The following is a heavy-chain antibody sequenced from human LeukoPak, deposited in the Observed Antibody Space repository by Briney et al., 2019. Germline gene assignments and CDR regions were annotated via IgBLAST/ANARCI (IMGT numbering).Heavy chain of an antibody. D-gene: IGHD1-26*01. J-gene: IGHJ3*02. V-gene: IGHV1-18*01. CDR1: GYTFINYG. CDR3: ARTVGATGAFDI. CDR2: ISAYTGST. Sequence: ASVKVSCKASGYTFINYGLTWVRQGPGQGFEWMGWISAYTGSTNYAQKLQGRVTMPTDPSTSTAYMELRSLRSDDTAVYYCARTVGATGAFDIWGQGTMVIVSS.